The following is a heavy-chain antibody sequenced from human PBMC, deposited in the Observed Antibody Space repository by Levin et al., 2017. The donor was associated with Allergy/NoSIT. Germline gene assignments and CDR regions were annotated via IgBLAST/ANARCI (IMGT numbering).Heavy chain of an antibody. CDR3: TTGFATVVTGGTPPGIDY. D-gene: IGHD4-23*01. CDR2: IKSKTDGGTT. CDR1: GFTFSNAW. Sequence: GGSLRLSCAASGFTFSNAWMSWVRQAPGKGLEWVGRIKSKTDGGTTDYAAPVKGRFTISRDDSKNTLYLQMNSLKTEDTAVYYCTTGFATVVTGGTPPGIDYWGQGTLVTVSS. V-gene: IGHV3-15*01. J-gene: IGHJ4*02.